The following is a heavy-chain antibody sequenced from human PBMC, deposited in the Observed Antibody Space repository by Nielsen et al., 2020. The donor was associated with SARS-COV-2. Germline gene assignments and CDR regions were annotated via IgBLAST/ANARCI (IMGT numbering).Heavy chain of an antibody. V-gene: IGHV3-30*03. Sequence: GGSLRLSCAASGFTFSSYGMHWVRQAPGKGLEWVAVISYDGSNKYYADSVKGRFTISRDNSKNTLYLQMNSLRAEDTAVYYCARDHGLYYDSSGPPGGYWGQGTLVTVSS. D-gene: IGHD3-22*01. CDR1: GFTFSSYG. CDR2: ISYDGSNK. J-gene: IGHJ4*02. CDR3: ARDHGLYYDSSGPPGGY.